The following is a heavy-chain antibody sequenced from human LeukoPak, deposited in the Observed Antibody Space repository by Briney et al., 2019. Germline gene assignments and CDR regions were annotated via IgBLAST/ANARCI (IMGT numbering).Heavy chain of an antibody. CDR3: ARHSAGTTKDY. CDR1: GGSISSGGYS. V-gene: IGHV4-30-2*01. D-gene: IGHD1-1*01. CDR2: FYHSGST. J-gene: IGHJ4*02. Sequence: PSETLSLTCAVSGGSISSGGYSWSWIRQPPGKGLEWIGYFYHSGSTYYNPSLKSRVTISLDTSKKQLSLRLSSVTAADTAVYYCARHSAGTTKDYWGQGTLVTVSS.